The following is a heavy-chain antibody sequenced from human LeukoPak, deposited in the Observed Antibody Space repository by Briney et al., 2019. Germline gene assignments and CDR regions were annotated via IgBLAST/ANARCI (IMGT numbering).Heavy chain of an antibody. CDR2: ISSSGSHI. V-gene: IGHV3-48*03. D-gene: IGHD6-13*01. Sequence: GGSLRLSCAASGFTLSSYEMNWVRQAPGKGLEWVSYISSSGSHIYYGDSVKGRFTISRDNAKNSLHLQMNSLRAEDTAVYYCARSLSSNWPFDYWGQGTLVTVSS. CDR3: ARSLSSNWPFDY. CDR1: GFTLSSYE. J-gene: IGHJ4*02.